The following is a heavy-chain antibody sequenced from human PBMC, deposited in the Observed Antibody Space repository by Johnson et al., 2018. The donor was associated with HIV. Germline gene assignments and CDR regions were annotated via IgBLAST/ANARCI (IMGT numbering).Heavy chain of an antibody. Sequence: VQLVESGGGLVRPGGSLRLSCTASGFTVSSNYMTWVRQAPGKGLEWVSVIYSGGSTYYADSVRGRFTISRDNSKDTLSLQMNSLRAGDTAVYYCARGVLAFDIWGQGTMVTVSS. CDR2: IYSGGST. D-gene: IGHD5/OR15-5a*01. CDR3: ARGVLAFDI. V-gene: IGHV3-66*01. J-gene: IGHJ3*02. CDR1: GFTVSSNY.